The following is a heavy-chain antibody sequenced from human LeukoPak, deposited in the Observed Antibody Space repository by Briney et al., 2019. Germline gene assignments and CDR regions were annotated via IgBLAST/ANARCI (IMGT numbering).Heavy chain of an antibody. Sequence: ASVTVSCKASGYTFTVYYMHWVRQAPGQGLEWMGWINPNSGGTNYAQKFQGRVTMTRDTSISTAYMELSRLRSDDTAVYYCASGLGITMVRGVPDYYYYMDVWGKGTRSPSP. D-gene: IGHD3-10*01. J-gene: IGHJ6*03. CDR3: ASGLGITMVRGVPDYYYYMDV. CDR1: GYTFTVYY. CDR2: INPNSGGT. V-gene: IGHV1-2*02.